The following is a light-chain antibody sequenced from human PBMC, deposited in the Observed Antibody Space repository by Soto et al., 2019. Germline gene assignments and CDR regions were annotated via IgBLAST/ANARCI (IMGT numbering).Light chain of an antibody. Sequence: EIVMTQSPATLSVSPGERATLSCRASQNVSSTLAWYQQIPGQAPRLLLYGTSTRATGIPARFSGSGSGTEFTLTISSLQSEDFAFYYCQQYYQWPLTFGGGTKVEVK. CDR1: QNVSST. V-gene: IGKV3-15*01. CDR2: GTS. J-gene: IGKJ4*01. CDR3: QQYYQWPLT.